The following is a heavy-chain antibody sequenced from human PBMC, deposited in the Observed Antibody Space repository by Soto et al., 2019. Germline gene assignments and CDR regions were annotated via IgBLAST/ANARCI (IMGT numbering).Heavy chain of an antibody. CDR3: AKDRSGSGSYFTAYDY. CDR2: IYSDGHT. Sequence: GGSLRLSCAASGFTVSISYMTWVRQVPGKGLEWVSIIYSDGHTYYTDSVKGRFTISRDNSKNTLYLQMNSLRAEDTAVYYCAKDRSGSGSYFTAYDYWGQGTLVTVSS. V-gene: IGHV3-66*01. D-gene: IGHD1-26*01. J-gene: IGHJ4*02. CDR1: GFTVSISY.